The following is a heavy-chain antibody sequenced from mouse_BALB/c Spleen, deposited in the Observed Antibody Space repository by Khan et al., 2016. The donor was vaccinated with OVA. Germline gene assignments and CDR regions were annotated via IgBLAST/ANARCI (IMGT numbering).Heavy chain of an antibody. Sequence: QVQLKESGAELARPGASVGMSCKASGYTFTSNTMHWIKQRPGQGLEWIGYINPRSGYTNYNQNFKDKATLTADKSSSTAYMQLSSLTSEDSAVYYCARRTTGYTMDSWGQGTSVTVSS. J-gene: IGHJ4*01. CDR1: GYTFTSNT. D-gene: IGHD2-14*01. V-gene: IGHV1-4*01. CDR2: INPRSGYT. CDR3: ARRTTGYTMDS.